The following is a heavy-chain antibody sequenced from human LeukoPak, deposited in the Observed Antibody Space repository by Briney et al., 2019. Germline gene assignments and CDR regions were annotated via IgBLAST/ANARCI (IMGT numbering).Heavy chain of an antibody. CDR1: GGTFSTSS. CDR2: VIHVLGAV. V-gene: IGHV1-69*08. J-gene: IGHJ3*02. Sequence: SVKVSCKASGGTFSTSSISWVRQAPGQGLEWMGTVIHVLGAVNYAQKFQGRVTITADISTSTAYMELNSLRYEDTAVYYCAKDREMATGGFDIWGQGTMVTVYS. D-gene: IGHD5-24*01. CDR3: AKDREMATGGFDI.